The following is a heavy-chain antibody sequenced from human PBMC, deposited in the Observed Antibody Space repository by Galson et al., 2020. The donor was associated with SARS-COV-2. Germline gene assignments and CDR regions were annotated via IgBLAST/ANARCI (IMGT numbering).Heavy chain of an antibody. CDR2: TDNSGSA. D-gene: IGHD5-18*01. CDR3: ARLTYNFDF. V-gene: IGHV4-59*01. Sequence: SETLSLTCTISGNSISHYYWSWIRQPPGKGLEWIGFTDNSGSANYNPSLKSRVTIPVDTSKNQFSLDLTGVTAADTAVYYCARLTYNFDFWGRGTLVTDSS. CDR1: GNSISHYY. J-gene: IGHJ4*02.